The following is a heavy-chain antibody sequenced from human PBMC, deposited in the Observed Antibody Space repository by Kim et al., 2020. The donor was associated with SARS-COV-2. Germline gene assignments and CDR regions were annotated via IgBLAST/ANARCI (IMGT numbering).Heavy chain of an antibody. J-gene: IGHJ6*02. Sequence: SFQGQVTISADKSISTAYLQWSSLKASDTAMYYCARPARGDYYYYGMDVWGQGTTVTVSS. V-gene: IGHV5-51*01. CDR3: ARPARGDYYYYGMDV. D-gene: IGHD3-10*01.